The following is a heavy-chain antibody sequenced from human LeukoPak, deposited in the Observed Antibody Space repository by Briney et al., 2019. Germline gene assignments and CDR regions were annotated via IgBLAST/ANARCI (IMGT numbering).Heavy chain of an antibody. Sequence: GGSLRLSCAASGFTFSSYAMSWVRQAPGKGLEWVSAISGSGGSTYYADSVKGRFTISRDNAKNSLYLQMNSLRAEDTAVYYCARDTYYDILTGYRFFDYWGQGTLVTVSS. D-gene: IGHD3-9*01. V-gene: IGHV3-23*01. CDR3: ARDTYYDILTGYRFFDY. CDR2: ISGSGGST. CDR1: GFTFSSYA. J-gene: IGHJ4*02.